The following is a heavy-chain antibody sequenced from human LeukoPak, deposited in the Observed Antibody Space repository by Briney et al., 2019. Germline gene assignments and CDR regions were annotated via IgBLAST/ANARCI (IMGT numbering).Heavy chain of an antibody. CDR3: ARDQYPMVTGAFDI. Sequence: GGSLRLSCAASGFTFSSYWMSWVRQAPGKGLEWVANIKQDGSEEYYVDSVKGRFTISRDNAKNSLYLQMNSLRAEDTAVYYCARDQYPMVTGAFDIWGQGTMVTVSS. J-gene: IGHJ3*02. CDR2: IKQDGSEE. V-gene: IGHV3-7*01. D-gene: IGHD5-18*01. CDR1: GFTFSSYW.